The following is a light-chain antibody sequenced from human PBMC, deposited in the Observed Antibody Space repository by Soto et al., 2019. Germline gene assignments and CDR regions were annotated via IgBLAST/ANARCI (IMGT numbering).Light chain of an antibody. CDR3: QQYNNWPWT. CDR2: GAS. Sequence: EIVMTQSPATLSVSPGERATLSCRASQSVSSNSAWYQQKPGQAPRLLIYGASTRATGIPARFSGSGSGTELTLTISSLQSEDFAVYYCQQYNNWPWTFGQGTMVEIK. J-gene: IGKJ1*01. CDR1: QSVSSN. V-gene: IGKV3-15*01.